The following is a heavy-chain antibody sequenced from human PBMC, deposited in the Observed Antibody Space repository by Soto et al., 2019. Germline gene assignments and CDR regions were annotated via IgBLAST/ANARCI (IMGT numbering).Heavy chain of an antibody. CDR3: ATQNRGYYGSGSHSYFDY. CDR2: INHSGST. Sequence: SETLSLTCAVYGESFSGYYWSWIRQPPGKGLEWIGEINHSGSTNYNPSLKSRVTISVDTSKNQFSLKLSSVTAADTAAYYCATQNRGYYGSGSHSYFDYWGQGTLVTVSS. V-gene: IGHV4-34*01. D-gene: IGHD3-10*01. J-gene: IGHJ4*02. CDR1: GESFSGYY.